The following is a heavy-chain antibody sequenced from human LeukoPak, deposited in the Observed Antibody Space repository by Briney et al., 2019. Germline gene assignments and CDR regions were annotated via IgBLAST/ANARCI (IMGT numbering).Heavy chain of an antibody. D-gene: IGHD6-19*01. V-gene: IGHV1-8*01. CDR3: TRGSSGRRDN. J-gene: IGHJ4*02. CDR1: GYTFTSCD. CDR2: MNPNSGNT. Sequence: GASVKVSCKASGYTFTSCDINWVRQATGQGLEWMGLMNPNSGNTAYGQSFQGRITMTRDISIGTAYMELSNLTSEDTAIYYCTRGSSGRRDNWGQGTLVTVSA.